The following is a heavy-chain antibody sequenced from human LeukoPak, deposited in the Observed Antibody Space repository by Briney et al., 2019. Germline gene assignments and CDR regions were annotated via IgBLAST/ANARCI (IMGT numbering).Heavy chain of an antibody. CDR2: IHYDGSNK. D-gene: IGHD2-2*01. J-gene: IGHJ5*02. V-gene: IGHV3-30*02. Sequence: QPGGSLRLSCAASGFTFNTYGMHWVRQAPGKGLEWVTFIHYDGSNKYYADSVKGRFTISRDNSKNTLYLQMNSLRAEDTAVYYCAKDALAYQLLGGWFDPWGQGTLVTVSS. CDR3: AKDALAYQLLGGWFDP. CDR1: GFTFNTYG.